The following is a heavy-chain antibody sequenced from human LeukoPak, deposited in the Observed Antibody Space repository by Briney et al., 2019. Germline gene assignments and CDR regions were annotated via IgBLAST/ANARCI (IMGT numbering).Heavy chain of an antibody. CDR2: IYYSGST. Sequence: PSETLSLTCTVSGGSISSSSYYWGWIRQPPGKGLEWIGSIYYSGSTYYNPSLKSRVTISVDTSKNQFSLKLSSVTAADTAVYYCARATYDYVAFDIWGQGTMVTVSS. CDR1: GGSISSSSYY. CDR3: ARATYDYVAFDI. J-gene: IGHJ3*02. D-gene: IGHD3-16*01. V-gene: IGHV4-39*01.